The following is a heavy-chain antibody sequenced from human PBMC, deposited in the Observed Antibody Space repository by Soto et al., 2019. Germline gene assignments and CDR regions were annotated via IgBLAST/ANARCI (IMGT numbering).Heavy chain of an antibody. CDR2: IKGDESGT. J-gene: IGHJ4*02. CDR1: GFTFSSSW. CDR3: ARGGLGTYLLDF. D-gene: IGHD3-10*01. V-gene: IGHV3-74*01. Sequence: EVQLVESGGGLVQPGGSLRLSCAASGFTFSSSWMHWVRQAPGKGLVWVSRIKGDESGTNYADSVKGRFTISRDNAKNTLYLQMNSLRAEDTAVYYCARGGLGTYLLDFLGQGTLVTVSS.